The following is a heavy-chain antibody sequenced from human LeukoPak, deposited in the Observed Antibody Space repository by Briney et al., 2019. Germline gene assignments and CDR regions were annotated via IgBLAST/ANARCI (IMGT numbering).Heavy chain of an antibody. D-gene: IGHD2-2*01. Sequence: GASVKVSCKVSGYTLTELSMHWVRQAPGKGLEWMGGFDPEDGETIYAQKFQGRVTMTEDTSTDTAYMELSSLRSEDTAVYYCASPSPIVVVPAAISDAFDIWGQGTMVTVSS. V-gene: IGHV1-24*01. J-gene: IGHJ3*02. CDR1: GYTLTELS. CDR3: ASPSPIVVVPAAISDAFDI. CDR2: FDPEDGET.